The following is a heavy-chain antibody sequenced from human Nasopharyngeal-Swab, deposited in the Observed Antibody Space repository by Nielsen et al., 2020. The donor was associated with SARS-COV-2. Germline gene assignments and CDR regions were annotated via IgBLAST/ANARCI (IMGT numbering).Heavy chain of an antibody. V-gene: IGHV4-39*01. CDR2: IYYSGST. Sequence: SETLSLTCTVSGGSISSSSYYWGWIRQPPGKALEWIGSIYYSGSTYYNPSLKSRVTISVDTSKNQFSLKLSSVTAADTAVYYCATYGYGSYYYYYMDVWGKGTTVTVSS. J-gene: IGHJ6*03. CDR3: ATYGYGSYYYYYMDV. D-gene: IGHD5-18*01. CDR1: GGSISSSSYY.